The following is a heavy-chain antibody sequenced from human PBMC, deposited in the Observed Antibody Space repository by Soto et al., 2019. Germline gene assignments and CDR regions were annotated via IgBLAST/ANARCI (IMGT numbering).Heavy chain of an antibody. J-gene: IGHJ4*02. CDR1: GDSISSFY. V-gene: IGHV4-59*01. Sequence: QVQLQESGPGLVKPSETLSLTCTVSGDSISSFYWNWIRQPPGKGLELIGYIYSSGHTHYNPSLNSRVTMSVDTSKNQFSLILNSVTVADTAVYYCARDSFNNGRYFDHWGRGIRVTVSS. CDR2: IYSSGHT. CDR3: ARDSFNNGRYFDH. D-gene: IGHD2-8*01.